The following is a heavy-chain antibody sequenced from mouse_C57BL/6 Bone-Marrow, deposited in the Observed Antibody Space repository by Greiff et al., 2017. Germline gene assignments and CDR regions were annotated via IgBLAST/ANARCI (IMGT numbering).Heavy chain of an antibody. CDR3: ARWEDGSSYDWYFDV. V-gene: IGHV1-81*01. CDR1: GYTFTSYG. Sequence: VQLQESGAELSRPGASVKLSCKASGYTFTSYGISWVKQRTGQGLEWIGEIYPRSGNTYYNEKFKGKATLTADKSSSTAYMELRSLTSEDSAVYFCARWEDGSSYDWYFDVWGTGTTVTVSS. J-gene: IGHJ1*03. CDR2: IYPRSGNT. D-gene: IGHD1-1*01.